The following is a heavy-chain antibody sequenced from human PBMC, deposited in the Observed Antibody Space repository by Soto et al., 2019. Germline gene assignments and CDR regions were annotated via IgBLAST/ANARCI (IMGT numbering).Heavy chain of an antibody. J-gene: IGHJ4*02. V-gene: IGHV3-30-3*01. CDR3: ARDPLG. CDR1: GFTFSSYA. CDR2: ISYDGSNK. D-gene: IGHD1-26*01. Sequence: QVQLVESGGGVVQPGRSLRLSCAASGFTFSSYAMHWVRQAPGKGLEWVAVISYDGSNKYYADSVKGRFTISRDNSKNTLYLQMNSLRAEDTDVYYCARDPLGWGQGTLVTVSS.